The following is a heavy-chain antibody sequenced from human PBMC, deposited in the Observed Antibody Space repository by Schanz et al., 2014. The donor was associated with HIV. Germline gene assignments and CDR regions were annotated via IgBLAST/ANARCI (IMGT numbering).Heavy chain of an antibody. J-gene: IGHJ6*02. CDR3: AKDGNLYDSRYRGKGNYYHYYGMDV. D-gene: IGHD3-22*01. CDR1: GFTFSSYA. V-gene: IGHV3-30*18. Sequence: VQVVESGGGLVQPGGSLRLSCAASGFTFSSYAMSWVRQAPGKGLEWVAVISYDGVNKHFADSVKGRFTISRDNSKNTLYLQVKRLRTEDTAVYFCAKDGNLYDSRYRGKGNYYHYYGMDVWGQGTTVTVS. CDR2: ISYDGVNK.